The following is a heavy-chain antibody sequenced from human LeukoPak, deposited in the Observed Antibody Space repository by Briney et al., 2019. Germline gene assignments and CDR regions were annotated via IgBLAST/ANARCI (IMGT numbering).Heavy chain of an antibody. V-gene: IGHV4-39*07. CDR1: GGSISSSSYY. Sequence: SETLSLTCTVSGGSISSSSYYWGWIRQPPGKGLEWIGSFYYSGSTYYNPSLKSRVTISVDTSKNQFSLKLSSVTAADTAVYYCARASLRFLEWLGWGQGTLVTVSS. J-gene: IGHJ4*02. CDR3: ARASLRFLEWLG. D-gene: IGHD3-3*01. CDR2: FYYSGST.